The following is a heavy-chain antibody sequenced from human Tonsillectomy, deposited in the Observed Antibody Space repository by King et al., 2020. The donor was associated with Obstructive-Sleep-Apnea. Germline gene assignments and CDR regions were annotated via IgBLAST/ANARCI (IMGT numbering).Heavy chain of an antibody. Sequence: VQLVESGGGLVQPGGSLRLSCTASGFTFSNYAMSWVRQVPGKGLEWVSGINGIGGTTTYADSVKGRFTISRDNSKNTLSLQINSLRAEDTAVYYCAKGGVVTPSAQVDYFDYWGQGTLVTVSS. V-gene: IGHV3-23*04. J-gene: IGHJ4*02. CDR2: INGIGGTT. CDR1: GFTFSNYA. D-gene: IGHD4-23*01. CDR3: AKGGVVTPSAQVDYFDY.